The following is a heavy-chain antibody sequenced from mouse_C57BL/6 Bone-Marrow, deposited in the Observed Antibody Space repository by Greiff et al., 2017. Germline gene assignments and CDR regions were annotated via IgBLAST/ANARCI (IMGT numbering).Heavy chain of an antibody. D-gene: IGHD1-1*01. Sequence: EVKLVESGGGLVKPGGSLKLSCAASGFSFSSYAMSLVRQTPVKRLEWVANLSDGGSYTYYPDNVKGRLTISRDNAKNNLYLQMSHLKSEDTAMYYWARALIATVSYFDYWGQDTTLTVSS. J-gene: IGHJ2*01. CDR2: LSDGGSYT. V-gene: IGHV5-4*03. CDR3: ARALIATVSYFDY. CDR1: GFSFSSYA.